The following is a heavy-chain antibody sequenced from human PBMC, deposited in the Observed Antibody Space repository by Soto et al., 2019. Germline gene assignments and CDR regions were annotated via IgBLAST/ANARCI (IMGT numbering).Heavy chain of an antibody. V-gene: IGHV4-31*03. D-gene: IGHD6-6*01. CDR1: GGSISSGGYY. CDR3: AGQERSSSSGFDY. Sequence: SETLSLTCTVSGGSISSGGYYWSWIRQHPGKGLEWIGYIYYSGSTYYNPSLKSRVTIPVDTPKSQFSLKLSSVTAADTAVYYCAGQERSSSSGFDYWGQGTLVTVSS. J-gene: IGHJ4*02. CDR2: IYYSGST.